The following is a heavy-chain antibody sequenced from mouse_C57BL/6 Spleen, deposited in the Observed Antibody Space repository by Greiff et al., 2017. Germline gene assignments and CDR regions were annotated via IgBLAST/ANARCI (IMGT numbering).Heavy chain of an antibody. V-gene: IGHV1-15*01. CDR3: TRSGSDGSSCDY. CDR1: GYTFTDYE. D-gene: IGHD1-1*01. J-gene: IGHJ2*01. CDR2: IDPETGGP. Sequence: VQLQQSGAELVRPGASVTLSCKASGYTFTDYEMHWVKQTPVPGLEWIGAIDPETGGPAYNQKFKGKAILTADKSSSTAYMELRSLTSEDSAVYYCTRSGSDGSSCDYWGQGTTLTVSS.